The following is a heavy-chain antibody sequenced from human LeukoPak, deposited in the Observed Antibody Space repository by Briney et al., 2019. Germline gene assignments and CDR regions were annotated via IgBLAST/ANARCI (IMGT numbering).Heavy chain of an antibody. V-gene: IGHV1-69*06. D-gene: IGHD3-22*01. CDR1: GRTFSSYA. CDR2: IIPIFGTA. J-gene: IGHJ3*02. Sequence: GASVKLSCKASGRTFSSYAISWVRQAPGQGLEWMGGIIPIFGTANYAQKFQGRVTITADKSTSTAYMELSSLRSEDTAVYYCARDYGYYYDSSGSPDAFDIWGQGTMVTVSS. CDR3: ARDYGYYYDSSGSPDAFDI.